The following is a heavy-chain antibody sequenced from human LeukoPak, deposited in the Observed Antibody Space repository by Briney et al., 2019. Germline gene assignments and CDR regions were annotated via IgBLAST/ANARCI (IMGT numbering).Heavy chain of an antibody. J-gene: IGHJ4*02. CDR2: IHPNSGDT. Sequence: GASVKVSCKASGYTFTGYYIYWVRQAPGQGLEWMGWIHPNSGDTNYAQKFQGRVTMTRDTSISTAYMELSRLRSDDTAVYYCARVNSPDDYDSSGYYYFAYWGQGTLVSVSS. CDR1: GYTFTGYY. CDR3: ARVNSPDDYDSSGYYYFAY. V-gene: IGHV1-2*02. D-gene: IGHD3-22*01.